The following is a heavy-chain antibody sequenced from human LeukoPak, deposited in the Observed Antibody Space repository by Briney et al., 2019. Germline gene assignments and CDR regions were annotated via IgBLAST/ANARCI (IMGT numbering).Heavy chain of an antibody. V-gene: IGHV3-48*03. CDR2: ISSSGSTI. J-gene: IGHJ4*02. D-gene: IGHD3-22*01. CDR3: ARDLYGYDSSGSSPLFDY. CDR1: GCSFRRYE. Sequence: SGGSLRLSCAASGCSFRRYEMNWVRQAPGKGLEWVSYISSSGSTIYYADSVKGRFSISRDNAKNSLYLQMNRLRAEDTAVYYCARDLYGYDSSGSSPLFDYWGQGTLVTVSS.